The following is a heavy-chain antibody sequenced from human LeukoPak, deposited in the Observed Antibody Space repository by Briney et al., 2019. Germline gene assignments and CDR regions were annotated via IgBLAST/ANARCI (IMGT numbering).Heavy chain of an antibody. D-gene: IGHD3-22*01. V-gene: IGHV3-30*18. CDR2: ISYYGSNK. J-gene: IGHJ4*02. CDR3: AKGGDSSGYYYYFDY. CDR1: GFTFSSYG. Sequence: GGSLRLSCAASGFTFSSYGMHWVRQAPGKGLEWVAVISYYGSNKYYADSVKGRFTISRDNSKNTLYLQMNSLRAEDTAVYYCAKGGDSSGYYYYFDYWGQGTLVTVSS.